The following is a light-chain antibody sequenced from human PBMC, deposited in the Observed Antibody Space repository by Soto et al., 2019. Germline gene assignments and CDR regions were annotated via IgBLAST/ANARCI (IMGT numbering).Light chain of an antibody. CDR3: QQYNDWPYT. CDR2: GTS. V-gene: IGKV3-15*01. CDR1: QNLRSY. Sequence: EIVMTQSPATLSVSPGERATLSCRASQNLRSYLTWFQQKPGQAPRLLIYGTSTRATGIPDRCSGSGSGTEFTLTISSLQSEDFAVYYCQQYNDWPYTFGQGTKVEIK. J-gene: IGKJ2*01.